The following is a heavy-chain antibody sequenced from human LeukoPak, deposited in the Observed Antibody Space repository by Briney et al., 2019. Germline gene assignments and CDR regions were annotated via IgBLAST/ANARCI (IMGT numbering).Heavy chain of an antibody. D-gene: IGHD2-2*01. J-gene: IGHJ4*02. CDR2: INTNTGNP. Sequence: EASVKVSCKASGYTFTSYAMNWVRQAPGQGLEWMGWINTNTGNPTYAQGFTGRFVFSLDTSVSTAYLQISSLKAEDTAVYYCARNPRNAHKGKFDYWGQGTLVTVSS. CDR1: GYTFTSYA. V-gene: IGHV7-4-1*02. CDR3: ARNPRNAHKGKFDY.